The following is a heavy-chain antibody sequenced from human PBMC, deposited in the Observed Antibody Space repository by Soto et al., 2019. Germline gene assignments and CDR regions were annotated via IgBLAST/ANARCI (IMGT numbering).Heavy chain of an antibody. Sequence: QVQLQQWGAGLLKPSETLSLTCAVYGGSFSGYYWSWIRQPPGKGLEWIGEINHSGSTNYNPSLKSRVTISVDTSQYPFSLKLSSVNAADTAVYYCARGPYCSGGSCLYYYYYYYGMDVWGQGTTVTVSS. V-gene: IGHV4-34*01. CDR2: INHSGST. CDR1: GGSFSGYY. CDR3: ARGPYCSGGSCLYYYYYYYGMDV. D-gene: IGHD2-15*01. J-gene: IGHJ6*02.